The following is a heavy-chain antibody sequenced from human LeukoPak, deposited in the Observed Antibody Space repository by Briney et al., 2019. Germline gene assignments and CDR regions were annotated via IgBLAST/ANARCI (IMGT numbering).Heavy chain of an antibody. V-gene: IGHV4-61*08. CDR1: GGSVGSAGYY. D-gene: IGHD1-26*01. CDR2: IYYITNT. Sequence: KPSETLSLTCTVSGGSVGSAGYYWSWIRQPPGGGLEWIGYIYYITNTNYNPSLKGRVTMSLDPSKNQFSLKLNSVTAADTAVYYCARTQSQSGSYRYYFGYWGQGTLVTVSS. CDR3: ARTQSQSGSYRYYFGY. J-gene: IGHJ4*02.